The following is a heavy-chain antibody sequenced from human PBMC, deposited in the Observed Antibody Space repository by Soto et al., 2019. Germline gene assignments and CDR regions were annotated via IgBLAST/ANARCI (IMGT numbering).Heavy chain of an antibody. J-gene: IGHJ4*02. Sequence: QVQLVQSGAEVKKPGSSVKVSCNASGGNFSSYAISWERQAPGQGLDRMGWIIPIFGTANYAQKFQGRVTITADESTSTAYMELSSLRSEDTAVYYCARGMYYYDSSGPVLEGYFDYWGQGTLVTVSS. CDR2: IIPIFGTA. V-gene: IGHV1-69*01. CDR1: GGNFSSYA. CDR3: ARGMYYYDSSGPVLEGYFDY. D-gene: IGHD3-22*01.